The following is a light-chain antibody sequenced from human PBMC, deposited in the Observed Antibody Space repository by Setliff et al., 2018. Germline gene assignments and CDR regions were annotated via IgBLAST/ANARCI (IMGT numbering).Light chain of an antibody. CDR2: GVS. Sequence: QSVLAQPASVSGSPGQSITISCTGTSSDVGGYNSVSWYQQHPGKAPKLMIYGVSNRPSGVSNRFSGSKSGNTASLTISGLQAEDEADYYCSSYTSSSIFYVFGTGTKVTVL. V-gene: IGLV2-14*03. J-gene: IGLJ1*01. CDR1: SSDVGGYNS. CDR3: SSYTSSSIFYV.